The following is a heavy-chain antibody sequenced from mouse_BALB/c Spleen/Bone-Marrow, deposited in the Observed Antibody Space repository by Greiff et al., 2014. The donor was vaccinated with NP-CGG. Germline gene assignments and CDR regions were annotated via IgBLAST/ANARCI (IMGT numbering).Heavy chain of an antibody. Sequence: QVQLQQSGPELAKPGASVQMSCKASGHTFTTYWMHWVKQRPGQGLEWIGYIDPRTGYTEYDQKFKDKATLTADKSSNTAYMQLRSLTSEDSAVYYCARYWDTYWGQGTQVTVSA. J-gene: IGHJ3*01. V-gene: IGHV1-7*01. CDR2: IDPRTGYT. CDR3: ARYWDTY. D-gene: IGHD4-1*01. CDR1: GHTFTTYW.